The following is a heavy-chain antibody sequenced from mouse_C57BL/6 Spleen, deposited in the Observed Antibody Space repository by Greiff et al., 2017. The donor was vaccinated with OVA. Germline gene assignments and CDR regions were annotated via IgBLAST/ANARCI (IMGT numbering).Heavy chain of an antibody. CDR2: ISSGSSTI. CDR1: GFTFSDYG. Sequence: DVQLQESGGGLVKPGGSLKLSCAASGFTFSDYGMHWVRQAPEKGLEWVAYISSGSSTIYYADTVKGRFTISRDNAKNTLFLQMTSLRSEDTAMYYCARDYSNFAWFAYWGQGTLVTVSA. V-gene: IGHV5-17*01. J-gene: IGHJ3*01. D-gene: IGHD2-5*01. CDR3: ARDYSNFAWFAY.